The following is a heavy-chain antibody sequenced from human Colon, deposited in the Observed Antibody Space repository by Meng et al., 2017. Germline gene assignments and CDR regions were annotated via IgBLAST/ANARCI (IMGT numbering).Heavy chain of an antibody. CDR2: TYYRSKWYN. CDR1: GDSVSSNTAA. CDR3: ARDHGYSYGLPLDY. D-gene: IGHD5-18*01. Sequence: QVQLQQSGPGLVKHSQTLSLTCVMSGDSVSSNTAAWNWIRQSPSRGLEWLGRTYYRSKWYNEYAVSVKSRMTFNADTSKNQVSLQVNSVTPEDTAVYYCARDHGYSYGLPLDYWGQGILVTVSS. J-gene: IGHJ4*02. V-gene: IGHV6-1*01.